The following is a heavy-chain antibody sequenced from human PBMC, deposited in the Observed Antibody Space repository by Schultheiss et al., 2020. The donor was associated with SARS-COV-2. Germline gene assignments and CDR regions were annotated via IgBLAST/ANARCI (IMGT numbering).Heavy chain of an antibody. CDR3: ARAGYCSGGSCYSWDYYYGMDV. V-gene: IGHV3-48*04. CDR1: GFTFSSYG. J-gene: IGHJ6*02. D-gene: IGHD2-15*01. CDR2: ISSSGSTI. Sequence: GESLKISCAASGFTFSSYGMHWVRQAPGKGLEWVSYISSSGSTIYYADSVKGRFTISRDNAKNSLYLQMNSLRAEDTAVYYCARAGYCSGGSCYSWDYYYGMDVWGQGTTVTVSS.